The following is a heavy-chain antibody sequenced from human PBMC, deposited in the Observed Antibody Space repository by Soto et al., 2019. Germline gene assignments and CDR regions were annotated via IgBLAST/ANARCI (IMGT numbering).Heavy chain of an antibody. V-gene: IGHV1-2*04. CDR1: GYTFTGYY. D-gene: IGHD3-3*01. J-gene: IGHJ4*02. Sequence: GASVKVSCKASGYTFTGYYMHWVRQAPGQGLEWMGWINPNSGGTNYAQKFQGWVTMTRDTSISTAYMELSRLRSDDMAVYYCARGKRIYYDFWSGYFSYFDYWGQGTLVTVSS. CDR3: ARGKRIYYDFWSGYFSYFDY. CDR2: INPNSGGT.